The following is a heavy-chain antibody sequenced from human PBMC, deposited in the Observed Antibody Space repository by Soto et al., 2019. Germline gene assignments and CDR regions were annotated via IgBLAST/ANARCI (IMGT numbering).Heavy chain of an antibody. J-gene: IGHJ6*02. CDR2: IHHSGSI. CDR3: AREDDGGDILDV. D-gene: IGHD4-17*01. V-gene: IGHV4-30-4*08. Sequence: SETLSLTCTVAGGSISRDYYHWTWIRQSPGKGLEWIGYIHHSGSILYNPSLKSRVTISVDTSKNQFSLQLSSVSAADTAVYFCAREDDGGDILDVWGQGSKVTVSS. CDR1: GGSISRDYYH.